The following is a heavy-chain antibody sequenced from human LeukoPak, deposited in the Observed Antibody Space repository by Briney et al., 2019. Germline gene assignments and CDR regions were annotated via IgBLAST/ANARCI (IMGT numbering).Heavy chain of an antibody. CDR1: GFTFSSYA. CDR2: ISYDGSNK. CDR3: AKLAYCGGDCPDAFDI. D-gene: IGHD2-21*02. J-gene: IGHJ3*02. Sequence: GGSLRLSCAASGFTFSSYAMHWVRQAPGKGLEWVAVISYDGSNKYYADSVKGRFTISRDNSKNTLYLQMNSLRAEDTAVYYCAKLAYCGGDCPDAFDIWGQGTMVTVSS. V-gene: IGHV3-30*04.